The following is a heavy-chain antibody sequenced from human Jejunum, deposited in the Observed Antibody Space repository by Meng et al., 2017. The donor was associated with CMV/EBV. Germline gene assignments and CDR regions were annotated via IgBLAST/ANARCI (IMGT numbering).Heavy chain of an antibody. V-gene: IGHV3-30*04. Sequence: GSEFTFSNYPMPWVRQAPGEGLEWVAYISYNGGRTYGADSVKGRFIISKDKSKNTLYLQMNTVTAEDTAIYYCAKERIELWYFDYWGQGTLVTVSS. CDR1: EFTFSNYP. CDR3: AKERIELWYFDY. J-gene: IGHJ4*02. D-gene: IGHD2-21*01. CDR2: ISYNGGRT.